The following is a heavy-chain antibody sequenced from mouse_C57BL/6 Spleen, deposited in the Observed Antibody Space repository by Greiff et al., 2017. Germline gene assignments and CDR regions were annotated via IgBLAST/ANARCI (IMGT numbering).Heavy chain of an antibody. V-gene: IGHV1-82*01. Sequence: QVQLKESGPELVKPGASVKISCKASGYAFSSSWMNWVKQRPGKGLEWIGRIYPGDGDTNYNGKFKGKATLTADKSSSTAYMQLSSLTSEYSAVSVCARCYGTLYYFDYWGQGTTLTVSS. CDR2: IYPGDGDT. CDR1: GYAFSSSW. D-gene: IGHD1-1*01. J-gene: IGHJ2*01. CDR3: ARCYGTLYYFDY.